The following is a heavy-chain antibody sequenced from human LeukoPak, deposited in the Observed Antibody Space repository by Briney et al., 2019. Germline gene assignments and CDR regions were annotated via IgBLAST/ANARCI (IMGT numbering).Heavy chain of an antibody. CDR1: GFTFSSYA. CDR2: ISYDGSNK. J-gene: IGHJ4*02. Sequence: GGSLRLSCAASGFTFSSYAMHWVRQAPGKGLEWVAVISYDGSNKYYADSVKGRFTISRDNSKNTLYLQMNSLRAEDTAVYYCASEVMVYAIEVSFDYWGQGTLATVSS. V-gene: IGHV3-30-3*01. CDR3: ASEVMVYAIEVSFDY. D-gene: IGHD2-8*01.